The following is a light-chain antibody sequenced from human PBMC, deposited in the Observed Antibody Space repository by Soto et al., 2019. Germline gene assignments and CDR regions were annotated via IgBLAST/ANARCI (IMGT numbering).Light chain of an antibody. CDR1: TSDVGGYNY. CDR3: TSYRSPSTVV. CDR2: EVS. V-gene: IGLV2-14*01. J-gene: IGLJ2*01. Sequence: QSALTQPASVSGSPGQSITISCTGTTSDVGGYNYVSWYQQHAGKAPKLIIYEVSVRPSGVSDRFSGSKSGNTASLTISGLQAEDAADYFCTSYRSPSTVVFGGGTKLTVL.